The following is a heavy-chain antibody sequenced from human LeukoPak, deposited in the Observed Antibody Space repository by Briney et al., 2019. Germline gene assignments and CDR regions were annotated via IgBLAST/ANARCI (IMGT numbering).Heavy chain of an antibody. CDR2: INTNGGAT. Sequence: PGGSLRLSCAASGFTFSSYAMYWVRRAPGKGLEYVSGINTNGGATFYAKSVKGRFTISRDDSKNTLYLHMGSLRGEDMAVYYCARAQTGATSYFFDDWGQGTLVTVSS. V-gene: IGHV3-64*01. D-gene: IGHD1-7*01. CDR1: GFTFSSYA. J-gene: IGHJ4*02. CDR3: ARAQTGATSYFFDD.